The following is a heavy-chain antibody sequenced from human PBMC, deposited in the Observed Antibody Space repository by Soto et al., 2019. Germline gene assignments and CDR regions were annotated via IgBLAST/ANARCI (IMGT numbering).Heavy chain of an antibody. CDR1: GFIFSSYG. CDR3: AKEVHCGGGSCSWSEGFDY. D-gene: IGHD2-15*01. V-gene: IGHV3-30*18. CDR2: ISYEGSHT. J-gene: IGHJ4*02. Sequence: QVQLVESGGGVVQPGRSLRLSCAASGFIFSSYGMHWVRQAPGKGLEWVAVISYEGSHTYYADSVKGRFTITRDNSKNPLYLQMNSLRPEDMAVYYCAKEVHCGGGSCSWSEGFDYWGQGTLLTVSS.